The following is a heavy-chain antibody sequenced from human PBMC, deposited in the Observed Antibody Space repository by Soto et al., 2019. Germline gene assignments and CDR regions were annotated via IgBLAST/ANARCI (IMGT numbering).Heavy chain of an antibody. D-gene: IGHD6-6*01. J-gene: IGHJ6*02. V-gene: IGHV1-69-2*01. CDR1: GYTFTDYY. CDR2: VDPEDGET. CDR3: ATALIAARPQIYYYYGMDV. Sequence: EVQLVQSGAEVKKPGATVKISCKVSGYTFTDYYMHWVQQAPGKGLEWMGLVDPEDGETIYAEKFQGRVTITADTSTDTAYMELSSLRSEDTAVYYCATALIAARPQIYYYYGMDVWGQGTTVTVSS.